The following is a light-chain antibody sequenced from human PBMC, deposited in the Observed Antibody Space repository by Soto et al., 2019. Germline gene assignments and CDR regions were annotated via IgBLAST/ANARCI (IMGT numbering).Light chain of an antibody. CDR1: QSLLDSDDGDTY. CDR2: TVS. Sequence: EIVMTQTPLSLPVTPGEPASISCRSSQSLLDSDDGDTYLDWFLQKPGQSPQLLIYTVSYRASGVPDRFSGSGSGTDFTLKISRVEAEDVGVYYCMQRIESHTFGQGTRREIK. V-gene: IGKV2-40*01. CDR3: MQRIESHT. J-gene: IGKJ5*01.